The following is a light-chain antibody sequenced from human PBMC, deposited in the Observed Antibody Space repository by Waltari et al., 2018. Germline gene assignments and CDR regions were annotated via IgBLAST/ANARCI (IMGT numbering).Light chain of an antibody. J-gene: IGLJ2*01. CDR1: SSDVGSYDL. V-gene: IGLV2-23*02. CDR3: CSYAGSSTFT. CDR2: EVC. Sequence: QSALTQPASVSGSPGQSITISCTGTSSDVGSYDLVSWYQQHPGKAPKLMIYEVCKRPSGVSNRFSGSKSGNTASRTISGLQAEDEADYYCCSYAGSSTFTFGGGTKLTVL.